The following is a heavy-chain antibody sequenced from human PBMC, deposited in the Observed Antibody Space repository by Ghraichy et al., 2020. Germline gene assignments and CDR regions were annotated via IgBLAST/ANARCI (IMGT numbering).Heavy chain of an antibody. Sequence: EWIGSIYYSGSTYYNPSLKSRVTISVDTSKKQFSLKLSSVTASDTAVYYCASYGYVWGTSPWGQGTL. V-gene: IGHV4-39*07. D-gene: IGHD3-16*01. J-gene: IGHJ5*02. CDR2: IYYSGST. CDR3: ASYGYVWGTSP.